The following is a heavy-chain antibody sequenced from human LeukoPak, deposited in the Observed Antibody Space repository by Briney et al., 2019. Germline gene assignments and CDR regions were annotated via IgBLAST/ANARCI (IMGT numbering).Heavy chain of an antibody. Sequence: SQTLSLTCTVSGGSISSGDYYWSWIRQPPGKGLEWIGYIYYSGSTYYNPSLKSRVTISVDTSKHQISLNLTSVTAADTAVYYCARVSSMILFRGQPTPSKTDLWGQGTLVTVSS. D-gene: IGHD3-16*01. CDR3: ARVSSMILFRGQPTPSKTDL. CDR2: IYYSGST. J-gene: IGHJ4*02. CDR1: GGSISSGDYY. V-gene: IGHV4-30-4*01.